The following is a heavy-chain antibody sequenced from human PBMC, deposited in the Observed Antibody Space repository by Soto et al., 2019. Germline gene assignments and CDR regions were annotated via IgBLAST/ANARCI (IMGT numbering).Heavy chain of an antibody. D-gene: IGHD7-27*01. CDR2: IYYNGNT. J-gene: IGHJ4*02. Sequence: QVQLQESGPGLVKPSETLSLTCTVSGGSISNHYWSWIRQPPGKGLERIGYIYYNGNTNYNPSLKSPVTMSVDTSKNQISLRLSSVTAADTAVYYCARANWYSEYWGQGTLVTVSS. CDR1: GGSISNHY. V-gene: IGHV4-59*11. CDR3: ARANWYSEY.